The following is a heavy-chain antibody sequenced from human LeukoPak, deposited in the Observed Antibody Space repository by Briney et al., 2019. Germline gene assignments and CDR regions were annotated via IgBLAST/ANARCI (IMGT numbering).Heavy chain of an antibody. J-gene: IGHJ4*02. V-gene: IGHV4-59*01. CDR1: GGSISSYY. CDR2: IYYSGST. Sequence: SETLSLTCTVSGGSISSYYWSWIRQPPGKGLEWIGYIYYSGSTNYNPSLKSRVTISVDTSENQFSLKLGSVTAADTAVYYCARMGLRYFDAFDYWGQGTLVTVSS. D-gene: IGHD3-9*01. CDR3: ARMGLRYFDAFDY.